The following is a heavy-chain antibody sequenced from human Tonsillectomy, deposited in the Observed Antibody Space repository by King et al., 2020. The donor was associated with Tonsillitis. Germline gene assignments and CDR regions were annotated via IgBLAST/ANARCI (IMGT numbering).Heavy chain of an antibody. J-gene: IGHJ4*02. CDR2: ISYDGSNK. CDR1: GFTFSSYA. D-gene: IGHD3-22*01. Sequence: VQLVESGGGVVQPGRSLRLSCAASGFTFSSYAMHWVRQAPGKGLEWVAVISYDGSNKYYADSVKGRFTISSDNSKNTMYLQMNSLRAEDTAVYYCARRMRRDSSGYYAPDYWGQGTLVTVSS. CDR3: ARRMRRDSSGYYAPDY. V-gene: IGHV3-30*04.